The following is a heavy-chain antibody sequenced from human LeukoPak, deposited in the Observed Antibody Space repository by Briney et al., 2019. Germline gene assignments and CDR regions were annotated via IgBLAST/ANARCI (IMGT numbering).Heavy chain of an antibody. CDR1: GFTFSSYE. V-gene: IGHV3-48*03. D-gene: IGHD6-13*01. J-gene: IGHJ5*02. CDR3: AKDLSSSFWFDP. Sequence: GGSLRLSCAASGFTFSSYEMNWVRQAPGKGLEWVSYISSSGSTIYYADSVKGRFTISRDNAKNTLYLQMNSLRAEDTAVYYCAKDLSSSFWFDPWGQGTLVTVSS. CDR2: ISSSGSTI.